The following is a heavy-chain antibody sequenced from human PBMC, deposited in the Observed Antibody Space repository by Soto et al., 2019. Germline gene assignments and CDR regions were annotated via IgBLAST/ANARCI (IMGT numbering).Heavy chain of an antibody. Sequence: ASVKVSCKASGYTFTSYGISWVRQAPGQGLEWMGWISAYNGNTNYAQKLQGRVTMTTDTSTSTAYMELRSLSSDDTAAYYCARVPDIVVVVAARPWFDPWGQGTLVTVSS. D-gene: IGHD2-15*01. V-gene: IGHV1-18*04. CDR3: ARVPDIVVVVAARPWFDP. J-gene: IGHJ5*02. CDR2: ISAYNGNT. CDR1: GYTFTSYG.